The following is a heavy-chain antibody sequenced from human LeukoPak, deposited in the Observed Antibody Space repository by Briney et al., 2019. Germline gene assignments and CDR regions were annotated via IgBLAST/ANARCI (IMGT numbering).Heavy chain of an antibody. V-gene: IGHV1-24*01. CDR2: FDPEDGET. J-gene: IGHJ4*02. CDR3: ARGGVVPAAKIDY. D-gene: IGHD2-2*01. CDR1: GYTLTELS. Sequence: ASVKVSCKVSGYTLTELSMHWVRQAPGKGLEWMGGFDPEDGETIYAQKFQGRVTMTEDTSTSTAYMELRSLRSDDTAVYYCARGGVVPAAKIDYWGQGTLVTVSS.